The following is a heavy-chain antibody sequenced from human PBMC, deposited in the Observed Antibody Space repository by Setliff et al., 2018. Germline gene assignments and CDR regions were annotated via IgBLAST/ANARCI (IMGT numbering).Heavy chain of an antibody. J-gene: IGHJ3*02. V-gene: IGHV1-18*01. CDR2: ISGYNGYT. D-gene: IGHD2-2*01. Sequence: ASVKVSCKASGYTFRSYGINWVRQAPGQGLEWMGWISGYNGYTVYAQKLQGRVTLTTDTSTGTAYMGVRSLRSDDTAQYYCVRDRAAIVVGPPTAAFDIWGQGTMVTVSS. CDR3: VRDRAAIVVGPPTAAFDI. CDR1: GYTFRSYG.